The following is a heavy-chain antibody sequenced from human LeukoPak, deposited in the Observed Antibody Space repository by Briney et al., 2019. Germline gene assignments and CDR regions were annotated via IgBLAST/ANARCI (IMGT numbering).Heavy chain of an antibody. Sequence: PGRSLRLSCAASGFTFDDYAMHWVRQAPGKGLEWVSGISWNSGSIGYADSVKGRFTISRDSAKNSLYLQMNSLRAEDTALYYCAKGHSSSHFDYWGQGTLVTVSS. J-gene: IGHJ4*02. CDR2: ISWNSGSI. V-gene: IGHV3-9*01. D-gene: IGHD6-13*01. CDR3: AKGHSSSHFDY. CDR1: GFTFDDYA.